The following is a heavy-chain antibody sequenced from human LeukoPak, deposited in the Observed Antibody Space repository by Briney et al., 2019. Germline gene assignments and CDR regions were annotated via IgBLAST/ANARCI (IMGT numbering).Heavy chain of an antibody. CDR3: LAISGDSTGYYNDY. Sequence: SETLSLTCTVSGGSIGSYYWSWIRQPPGKGLKWIGYIYYNGSTIYNPSLKSRVTISVDTSKNQFSLRLTSVTPADTAVYYCLAISGDSTGYYNDYWGQGSLVTVSS. J-gene: IGHJ4*02. CDR2: IYYNGST. V-gene: IGHV4-59*01. D-gene: IGHD3-22*01. CDR1: GGSIGSYY.